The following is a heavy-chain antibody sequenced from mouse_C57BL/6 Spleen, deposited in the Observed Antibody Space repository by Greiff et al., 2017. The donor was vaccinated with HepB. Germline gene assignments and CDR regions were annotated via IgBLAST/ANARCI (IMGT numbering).Heavy chain of an antibody. V-gene: IGHV5-6*01. CDR2: ISSGGSYT. CDR1: GFTFSSYG. Sequence: EVMLVESGGDLVKPGGSLKLSCAASGFTFSSYGMSWVRQTPDKRLEWVATISSGGSYTYYPDSVKGRFTISIDNAKNTLYLQMSSLKSEDTAMYYCARQVYYGSFDYWGQGTTLTVSS. J-gene: IGHJ2*01. CDR3: ARQVYYGSFDY. D-gene: IGHD1-1*01.